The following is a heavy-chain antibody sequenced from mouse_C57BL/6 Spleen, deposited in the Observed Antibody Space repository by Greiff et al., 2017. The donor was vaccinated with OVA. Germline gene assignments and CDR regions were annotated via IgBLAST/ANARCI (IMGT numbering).Heavy chain of an antibody. CDR3: ARWDYGSSYGCAY. Sequence: VQLQQSGPELVKPGASVKISCKASGYAFSSSWMNWVKQRPGKGLEWLGRIYPGDGGTNYNGKFQGKATLTADKSSSTAYMQLSSLTSDDAAVYFCARWDYGSSYGCAYWGQGTLVTVSA. J-gene: IGHJ3*01. CDR1: GYAFSSSW. V-gene: IGHV1-82*01. CDR2: IYPGDGGT. D-gene: IGHD1-1*01.